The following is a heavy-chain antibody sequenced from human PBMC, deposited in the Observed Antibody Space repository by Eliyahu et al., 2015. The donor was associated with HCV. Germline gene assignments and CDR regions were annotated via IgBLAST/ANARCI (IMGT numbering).Heavy chain of an antibody. Sequence: LVQSGAEVKKPGASVKVSCKASNYTFITYGFSWVRQAPGQGLEWMGWISTYNGNTNYAQKLQDRVSMTTDTSTSTAYMELRSLRSDDTAMYYCARIGNYDFWSGGGYFDYWGQGTLVTVSS. J-gene: IGHJ4*02. CDR3: ARIGNYDFWSGGGYFDY. V-gene: IGHV1-18*01. CDR2: ISTYNGNT. CDR1: NYTFITYG. D-gene: IGHD3-3*01.